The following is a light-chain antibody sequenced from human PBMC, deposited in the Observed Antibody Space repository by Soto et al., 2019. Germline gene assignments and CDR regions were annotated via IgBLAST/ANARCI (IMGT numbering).Light chain of an antibody. V-gene: IGKV3-20*01. CDR3: QQYGSSPLT. CDR1: QSVSSN. CDR2: GAS. J-gene: IGKJ4*01. Sequence: EMVMTQSPATLSVSPGERSTLSCRASQSVSSNLAWYQQKPGQAPRLLIYGASSGATGIPDRFSGSGSGTDFTLTISRLEPEDFAVYYCQQYGSSPLTFGGGTKVDIK.